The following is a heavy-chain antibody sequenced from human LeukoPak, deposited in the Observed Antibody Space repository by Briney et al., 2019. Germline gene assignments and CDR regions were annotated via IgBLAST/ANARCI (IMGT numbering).Heavy chain of an antibody. CDR3: ARKSLGYCSSTSCYGSMDV. CDR2: INPNSGGT. D-gene: IGHD2-2*01. Sequence: ASVKVSCKASGYTFTGYYMHWVRQAPGQGLEWMGWINPNSGGTNYAQKFQGRVTMTRDTSISTAYMELSRLRSDDTAVYYCARKSLGYCSSTSCYGSMDVWSKGTTVTVSS. CDR1: GYTFTGYY. J-gene: IGHJ6*03. V-gene: IGHV1-2*02.